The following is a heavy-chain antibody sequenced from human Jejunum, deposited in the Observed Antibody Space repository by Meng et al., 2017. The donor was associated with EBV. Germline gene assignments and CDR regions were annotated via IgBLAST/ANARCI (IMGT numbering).Heavy chain of an antibody. Sequence: LAESGGGVVPDGRSLEICCAASEFTFIHFGMAWVRQAPGKGLEWVASISYDGSDEYYADSVKGRFTISRDTSESTLYLQMNNLRAVDTAIYYCARERRGYLAEHWGQGTLVTVSS. J-gene: IGHJ1*01. CDR1: EFTFIHFG. V-gene: IGHV3-30*03. CDR3: ARERRGYLAEH. CDR2: ISYDGSDE. D-gene: IGHD6-25*01.